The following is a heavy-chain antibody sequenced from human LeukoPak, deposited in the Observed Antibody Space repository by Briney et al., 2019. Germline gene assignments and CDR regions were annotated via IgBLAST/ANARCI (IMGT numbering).Heavy chain of an antibody. CDR3: ARSSGYYSYYFDY. V-gene: IGHV3-21*01. Sequence: GGSLRLSCAASGFTFSGYSMNWVRQAPGKGLEWVSSISSSSSYIYYADSVKGRFTISRDNAKNSLYLQMNSLRAEDTAVYYCARSSGYYSYYFDYWGQGTLVTVSS. CDR2: ISSSSSYI. CDR1: GFTFSGYS. J-gene: IGHJ4*02. D-gene: IGHD3-22*01.